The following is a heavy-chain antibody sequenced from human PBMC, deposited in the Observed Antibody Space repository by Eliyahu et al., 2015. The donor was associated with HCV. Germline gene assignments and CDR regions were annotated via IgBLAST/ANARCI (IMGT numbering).Heavy chain of an antibody. CDR2: XSGSGGST. CDR3: AKDPAPYDYDTSGYYANYYGMEV. J-gene: IGHJ6*02. CDR1: GFTFXXYA. Sequence: EVQLLESGGGLVQPGGSLXLSCAXSGFTFXXYAMSWVRXAPGKGXEWVSXXSGSGGSTYYADSVRGRFTLSRDNSKNTLYLQMNSLRAEDTAVYFCAKDPAPYDYDTSGYYANYYGMEVWGQGTTVSVSS. D-gene: IGHD3-22*01. V-gene: IGHV3-23*01.